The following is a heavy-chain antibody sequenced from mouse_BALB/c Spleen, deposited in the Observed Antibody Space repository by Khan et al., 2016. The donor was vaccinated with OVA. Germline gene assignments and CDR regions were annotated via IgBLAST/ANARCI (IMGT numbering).Heavy chain of an antibody. D-gene: IGHD1-1*01. CDR3: ARVYGGDFDY. V-gene: IGHV3-2*02. J-gene: IGHJ2*01. CDR1: GYSITTDYD. CDR2: ISYSGNT. Sequence: EVQLVESGPGLVKPSQSLSLTCTVTGYSITTDYDWNWIRQFPGNKLEWMGYISYSGNTKYNPSLKSRISITRDTSKNQFFLQLKSVTTEDTARYYCARVYGGDFDYWGQGTTLTVSS.